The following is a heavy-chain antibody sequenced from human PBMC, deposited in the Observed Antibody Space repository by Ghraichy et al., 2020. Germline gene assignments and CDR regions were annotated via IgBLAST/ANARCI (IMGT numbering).Heavy chain of an antibody. CDR2: ISSSSSYT. D-gene: IGHD3-10*01. J-gene: IGHJ6*02. Sequence: GGSLRLSCAASGFTFSDYYMSWIRQAPGKGLEWVSYISSSSSYTNYADSVKGRFTISRDNAKNSLYLQMNSLRAEDTAVYYCARDYGSGYYGMDVWGQGTTVTVSS. CDR1: GFTFSDYY. V-gene: IGHV3-11*06. CDR3: ARDYGSGYYGMDV.